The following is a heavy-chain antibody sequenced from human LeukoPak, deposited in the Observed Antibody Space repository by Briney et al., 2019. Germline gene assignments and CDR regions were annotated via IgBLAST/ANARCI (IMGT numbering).Heavy chain of an antibody. Sequence: GGSLRLSCAASGFTFSSYAMSWVRQAPGKGLEWVSYISSSGSTIYYADSVKGRFTISRDNAKNSLYLQMNSLRAEGTAVYYCAELGITMIGGVWGKGTTVTISS. J-gene: IGHJ6*04. CDR1: GFTFSSYA. CDR3: AELGITMIGGV. D-gene: IGHD3-10*02. CDR2: ISSSGSTI. V-gene: IGHV3-48*03.